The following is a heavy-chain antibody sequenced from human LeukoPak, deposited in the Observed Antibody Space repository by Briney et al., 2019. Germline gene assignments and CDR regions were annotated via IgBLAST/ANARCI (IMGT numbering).Heavy chain of an antibody. CDR1: GGSISSGSYY. Sequence: PSETLSLTCTVSGGSISSGSYYWSWIRQPAGKGLEWIGRIYTSGSTNYNPSLKSRVTISVDTSKNQFSLKLSSVTAADTAVYYCARNGIAAAGTPFDYWGQGTLVTVSS. CDR2: IYTSGST. J-gene: IGHJ4*02. CDR3: ARNGIAAAGTPFDY. V-gene: IGHV4-61*02. D-gene: IGHD6-13*01.